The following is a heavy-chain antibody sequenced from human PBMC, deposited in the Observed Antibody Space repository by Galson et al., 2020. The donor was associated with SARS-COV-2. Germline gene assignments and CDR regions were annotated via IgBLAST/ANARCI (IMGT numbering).Heavy chain of an antibody. CDR2: ISSSGSYT. J-gene: IGHJ1*01. D-gene: IGHD2-15*01. CDR3: ARNGRDCSGGICYGAEYFQH. V-gene: IGHV3-11*06. CDR1: GYSFSDSY. Sequence: LSLTCASSGYSFSDSYMTWIRQAPGKGLEWVSYISSSGSYTNYADSVKGRFTISRDNAKKSQYLQMNSLRAEDTAVYYCARNGRDCSGGICYGAEYFQHWGQGTLVIVSS.